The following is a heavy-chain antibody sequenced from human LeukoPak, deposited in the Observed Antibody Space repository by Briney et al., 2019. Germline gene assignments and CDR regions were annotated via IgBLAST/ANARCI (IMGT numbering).Heavy chain of an antibody. V-gene: IGHV4-39*01. CDR1: GGSISSSSYY. CDR2: IYYSGST. J-gene: IGHJ6*02. CDR3: ARGRQGPMGV. Sequence: SETLSLTCTVSGGSISSSSYYWGWIRQPPGKGLEWIGSIYYSGSTYYNPSLKSRVTISVDTSKNQFSLKLSSVTAADTAVYYCARGRQGPMGVWGQGTTVTVSS.